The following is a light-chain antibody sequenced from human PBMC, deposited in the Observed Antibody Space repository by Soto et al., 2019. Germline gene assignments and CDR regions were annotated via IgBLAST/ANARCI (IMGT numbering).Light chain of an antibody. Sequence: DIQMTQSPSTLSASVGDRVTITCRASQRINIWLAWYQQKPGKAPKLLIYDASSLQSGVPSRFRGSTSGTEFTLTIISLQLDDFATSYCQQSCSHSRSFGGGTKVEIK. V-gene: IGKV1-5*01. J-gene: IGKJ4*01. CDR1: QRINIW. CDR3: QQSCSHSRS. CDR2: DAS.